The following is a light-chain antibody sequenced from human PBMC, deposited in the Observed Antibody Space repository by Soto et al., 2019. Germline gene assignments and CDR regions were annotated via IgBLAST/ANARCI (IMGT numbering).Light chain of an antibody. CDR1: SSDVGGYNY. V-gene: IGLV2-14*01. J-gene: IGLJ3*02. CDR2: EVS. CDR3: SSYTTSGTPV. Sequence: QSALTQPASVSGSPGQSITISCTGTSSDVGGYNYLSWYQQNPDKAPKVMIYEVSNRPSGVSNRFSGSKSGNTASLTISGLQAEDEADYYCSSYTTSGTPVFGGGTKVTVL.